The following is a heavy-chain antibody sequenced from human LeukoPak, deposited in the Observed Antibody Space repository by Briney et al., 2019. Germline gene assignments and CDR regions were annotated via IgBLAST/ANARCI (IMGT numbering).Heavy chain of an antibody. V-gene: IGHV1-8*01. D-gene: IGHD3-16*01. CDR3: AREPTGGYVGDGSYYYGMDV. CDR1: GYTFTSYD. Sequence: ASVKVSCKASGYTFTSYDINWVRQATGQGLEWMGWMNPNSGNTGYAQKFQGRVTMTRNTSISTAYMELSSLRSEDTAAYYCAREPTGGYVGDGSYYYGMDVWGQGTTVTVSS. CDR2: MNPNSGNT. J-gene: IGHJ6*02.